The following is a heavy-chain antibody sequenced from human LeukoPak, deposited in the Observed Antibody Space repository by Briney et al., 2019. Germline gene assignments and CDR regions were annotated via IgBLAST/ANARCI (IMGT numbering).Heavy chain of an antibody. V-gene: IGHV4-38-2*02. CDR1: GYSISSGYY. D-gene: IGHD3-9*01. CDR3: ARTSYDILTGYYSGGGPFDY. Sequence: PSETLSLTCTASGYSISSGYYWGWIRQPPGKGLEWIGSIYYSGSTYYNPSLKSRVTISVDTSKNQFSLKLSSVTAADTAVYYCARTSYDILTGYYSGGGPFDYWGQGTLVTVSS. J-gene: IGHJ4*02. CDR2: IYYSGST.